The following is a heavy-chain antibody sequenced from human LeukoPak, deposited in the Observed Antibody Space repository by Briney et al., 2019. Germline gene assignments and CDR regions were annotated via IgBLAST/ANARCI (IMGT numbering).Heavy chain of an antibody. CDR1: GFTVSRNY. J-gene: IGHJ5*02. V-gene: IGHV3-66*01. Sequence: PGGSLRLSCAASGFTVSRNYMSWVRQAPGKGLEWVSLIYSGCSTYYADSVKGRFTISRDNSKNTLYVQMNSLRAEDTAVYYCAAHSSGYLGWFDPWGQGTLVTVSS. D-gene: IGHD3-22*01. CDR2: IYSGCST. CDR3: AAHSSGYLGWFDP.